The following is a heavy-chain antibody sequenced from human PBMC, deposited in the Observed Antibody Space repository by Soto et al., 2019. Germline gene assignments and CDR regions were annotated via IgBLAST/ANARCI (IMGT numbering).Heavy chain of an antibody. CDR3: ARGGTTGTVPPDY. V-gene: IGHV1-2*02. J-gene: IGHJ4*02. CDR1: GYTFTGYY. D-gene: IGHD1-1*01. Sequence: QVQLVQSGAEVKKPGASVKVSCKASGYTFTGYYMHWVRQAPGQGLEWMGWINPNSGGTNYAQKFQGGFTMTRDTSISTDYMELSRLSSDETAVYYCARGGTTGTVPPDYWGQGAMVAVSA. CDR2: INPNSGGT.